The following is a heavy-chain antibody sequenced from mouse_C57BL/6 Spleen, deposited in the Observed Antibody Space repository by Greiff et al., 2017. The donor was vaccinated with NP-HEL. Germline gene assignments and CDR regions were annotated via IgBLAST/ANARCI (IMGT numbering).Heavy chain of an antibody. D-gene: IGHD2-1*01. CDR2: IYPGSGST. J-gene: IGHJ1*03. CDR3: SRPDGTYGYWYFDV. CDR1: GYTFTSYW. V-gene: IGHV1-55*01. Sequence: VQLQQPGAELVKPGASVKMSCKASGYTFTSYWITWVKQRPGQGLEWIGEIYPGSGSTNYNEKFKSKATLTVDTSSSTAYMQLSSLTSEDSAVYYVSRPDGTYGYWYFDVWGTGTPVTVSS.